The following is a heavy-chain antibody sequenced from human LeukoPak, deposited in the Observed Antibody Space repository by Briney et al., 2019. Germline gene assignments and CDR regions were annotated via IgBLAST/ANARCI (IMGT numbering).Heavy chain of an antibody. CDR1: GGSISSYY. CDR2: IYYSGSP. CDR3: ARGGAVATYYFDY. V-gene: IGHV4-59*01. D-gene: IGHD5-12*01. J-gene: IGHJ4*02. Sequence: SETLSLTCTVSGGSISSYYWSWIRQPPGKGLEWIGYIYYSGSPNYNPSLKSRVTISVDTSKNQFSLKLSSVTAADTAVFYCARGGAVATYYFDYWGQGTLVTVSS.